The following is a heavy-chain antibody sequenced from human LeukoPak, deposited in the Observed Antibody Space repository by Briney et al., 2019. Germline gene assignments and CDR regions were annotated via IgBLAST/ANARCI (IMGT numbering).Heavy chain of an antibody. Sequence: GRSLRLSCVASGFTFTDHSMHWVRQPPGKGLEWVAVASSDEMTTFYGDSVKGRFTISRDNAKNTLYLQMNSLRVNDTAVYYCARAMPHDNWFDPWGQGSLVTVSS. J-gene: IGHJ5*02. D-gene: IGHD2-2*01. V-gene: IGHV3-30*07. CDR2: ASSDEMTT. CDR1: GFTFTDHS. CDR3: ARAMPHDNWFDP.